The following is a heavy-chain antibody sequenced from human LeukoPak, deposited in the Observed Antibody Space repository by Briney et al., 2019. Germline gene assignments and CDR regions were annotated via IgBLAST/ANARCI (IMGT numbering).Heavy chain of an antibody. Sequence: GGSLRLSCAASGFTFDDYAMHWVRQAPGKGLEWVSGISWNSGSIGYADSVKGRFTISRDNAKNSLYLQMNSLRAEDTALYYCAKDITRRYDYGGCDYWGQGTLVTVSS. CDR3: AKDITRRYDYGGCDY. D-gene: IGHD4-23*01. J-gene: IGHJ4*02. CDR2: ISWNSGSI. V-gene: IGHV3-9*01. CDR1: GFTFDDYA.